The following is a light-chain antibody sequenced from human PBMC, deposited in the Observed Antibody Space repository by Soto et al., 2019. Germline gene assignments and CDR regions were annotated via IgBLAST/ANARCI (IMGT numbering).Light chain of an antibody. CDR2: LDSDGSY. J-gene: IGLJ2*01. Sequence: QSVLTQSPSASASLGASVKLTCTLSSGHRSYAIAWHQQQPEKGPRYLMKLDSDGSYTKGDAIPDRFSGSSSGAERYLTISSLQSEDEADYYCQTWGTGIHVVFGGGTKLTVL. CDR1: SGHRSYA. CDR3: QTWGTGIHVV. V-gene: IGLV4-69*01.